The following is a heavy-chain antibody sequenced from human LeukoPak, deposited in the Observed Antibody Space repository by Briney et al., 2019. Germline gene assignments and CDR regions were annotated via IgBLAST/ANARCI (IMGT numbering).Heavy chain of an antibody. CDR2: IRYDGSNK. CDR1: GFTFSSYG. J-gene: IGHJ5*02. Sequence: PGGSLRLSCAASGFTFSSYGMHWVRQAPGKGLEWVAFIRYDGSNKYYADSVKGRFTISRDNSKNTLYLQMDSLRAEDTAVYYCARRDWGYSPWFDPWGQGTLVTVSS. CDR3: ARRDWGYSPWFDP. D-gene: IGHD7-27*01. V-gene: IGHV3-30*02.